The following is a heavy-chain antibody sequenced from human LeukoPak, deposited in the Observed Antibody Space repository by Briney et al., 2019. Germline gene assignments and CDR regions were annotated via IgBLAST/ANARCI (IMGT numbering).Heavy chain of an antibody. V-gene: IGHV4-4*07. Sequence: SETLSLTCSVSGGSISSYYWSWIPQPAGEGLECVGRIYTTGDINYNPSLQSRVTMSIDRSKKEFYLMLTSVTAADTAVYFCARGHSGNNPNWFDPWGQGILVTVSS. D-gene: IGHD5-18*01. CDR1: GGSISSYY. J-gene: IGHJ5*02. CDR2: IYTTGDI. CDR3: ARGHSGNNPNWFDP.